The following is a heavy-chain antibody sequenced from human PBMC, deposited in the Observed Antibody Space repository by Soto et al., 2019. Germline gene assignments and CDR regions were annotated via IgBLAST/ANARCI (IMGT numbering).Heavy chain of an antibody. V-gene: IGHV4-59*01. CDR3: ARFSPPRKSYDSNPGWFDP. CDR2: IPHTGST. Sequence: PSETLSLTCAVSGDSISPSYWTWIRQSPGKGLEWVGCIPHTGSTNYSPSLKSRVTLSLDTSTNEVSLSLTSMTAADAAVYFCARFSPPRKSYDSNPGWFDPWGQGIMVTVSS. CDR1: GDSISPSY. J-gene: IGHJ5*02. D-gene: IGHD3-22*01.